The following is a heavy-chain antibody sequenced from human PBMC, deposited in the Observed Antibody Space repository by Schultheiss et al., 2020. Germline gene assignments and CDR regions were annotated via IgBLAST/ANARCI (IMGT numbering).Heavy chain of an antibody. CDR2: IYYSGST. D-gene: IGHD6-6*01. CDR3: ARDARARISSSPTGMDV. Sequence: SATMSLTCTVSGGSISSGGYYWSWIRQHPGKGLEWIGYIYYSGSTYYNPSLKSRVTISVDTSKNQFSLKLSSVTAADTAVYYCARDARARISSSPTGMDVWGPGTTVTVPS. J-gene: IGHJ6*02. V-gene: IGHV4-31*03. CDR1: GGSISSGGYY.